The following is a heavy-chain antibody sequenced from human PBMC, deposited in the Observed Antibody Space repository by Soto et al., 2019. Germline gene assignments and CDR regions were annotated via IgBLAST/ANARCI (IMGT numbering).Heavy chain of an antibody. CDR1: GGSISSSNW. Sequence: SETLSLTCGGSGGSISSSNWWSWVRQPPGKGLEWIGEIYHSGSTNYNPSLKSRVTISVDTSKNQFSLKLSSVTAADTAVYYCARGSSGYYPNSYWHFDLWGRGTLVTVSS. CDR2: IYHSGST. J-gene: IGHJ2*01. CDR3: ARGSSGYYPNSYWHFDL. V-gene: IGHV4-4*02. D-gene: IGHD3-22*01.